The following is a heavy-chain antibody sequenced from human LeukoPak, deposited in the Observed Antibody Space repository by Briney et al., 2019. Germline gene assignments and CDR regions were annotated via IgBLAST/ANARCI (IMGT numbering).Heavy chain of an antibody. CDR1: GGSISSGGYY. Sequence: SETLSLTCTVSGGSISSGGYYWSWIRQHPGKGLEWIGYIYYSGSTYYNPSLKSRVTISVDTSKNQFSLKLSSVTAADTAVYYCAGEIAALAFDYWGQGTLVTVSS. J-gene: IGHJ4*02. CDR3: AGEIAALAFDY. V-gene: IGHV4-31*03. D-gene: IGHD6-6*01. CDR2: IYYSGST.